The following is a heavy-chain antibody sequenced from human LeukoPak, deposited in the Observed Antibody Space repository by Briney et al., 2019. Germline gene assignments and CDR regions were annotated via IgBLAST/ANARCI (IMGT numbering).Heavy chain of an antibody. CDR2: IYPADSDT. CDR1: GYSFISYW. D-gene: IGHD6-19*01. V-gene: IGHV5-51*01. Sequence: GESLKISCKGSGYSFISYWIGWVRQMPGKGLEWMGIIYPADSDTRYSPSFQGQVTISADKSISTAYLQWSSLKASDTAMYYCATRYSSGWYYFDYWGQGTLVTVSS. J-gene: IGHJ4*02. CDR3: ATRYSSGWYYFDY.